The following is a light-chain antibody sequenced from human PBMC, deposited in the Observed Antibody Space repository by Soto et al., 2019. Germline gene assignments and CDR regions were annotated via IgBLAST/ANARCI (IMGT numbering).Light chain of an antibody. CDR3: CSYAGSNWV. CDR1: SRDIGDYSY. J-gene: IGLJ3*02. CDR2: EVT. V-gene: IGLV2-8*01. Sequence: QSALTQPPSASGTPGQSVTISCTGTSRDIGDYSYLSWYQQHPGKAPKLIIFEVTKRPSGVPNRFSGSKSGNTAFLTVSGLQAEDEADYYCCSYAGSNWVFGGGTKLTVL.